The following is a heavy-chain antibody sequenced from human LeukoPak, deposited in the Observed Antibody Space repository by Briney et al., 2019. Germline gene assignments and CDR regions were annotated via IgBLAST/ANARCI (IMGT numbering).Heavy chain of an antibody. CDR3: ARRTHTYYDFWSGYSAGGWFDP. D-gene: IGHD3-3*01. V-gene: IGHV5-51*01. CDR2: IYPGDSDT. CDR1: GYSFTSHW. Sequence: GESLKISCKGSGYSFTSHWIGWVRQMPGKGLEWMGIIYPGDSDTRYSPSFQGQVTISADKSISTAYLQWSSLKASDTAMYYCARRTHTYYDFWSGYSAGGWFDPWGQGTLVTVSS. J-gene: IGHJ5*02.